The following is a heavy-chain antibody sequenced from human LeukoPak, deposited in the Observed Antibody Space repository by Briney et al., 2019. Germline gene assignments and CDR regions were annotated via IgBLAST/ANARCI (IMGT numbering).Heavy chain of an antibody. J-gene: IGHJ4*02. CDR3: ARQGYYCTNGVCYFED. CDR1: GGSFSSYY. Sequence: SETLSLTCAVYGGSFSSYYWGWIRQPPGKGLEWIGSIYYSGSTYYNPSLKSRVTISVDTSKNQFSLKLSSVTAADTAVYYCARQGYYCTNGVCYFEDWGQGTLVTVSS. D-gene: IGHD2-8*01. CDR2: IYYSGST. V-gene: IGHV4-39*01.